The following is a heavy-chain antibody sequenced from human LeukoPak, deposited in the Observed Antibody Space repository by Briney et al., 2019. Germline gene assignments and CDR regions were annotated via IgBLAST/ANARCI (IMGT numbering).Heavy chain of an antibody. CDR2: INTNTGNP. CDR1: GYTFTSYA. Sequence: ASVKVSCKASGYTFTSYAMNWVRQAPGQGLEWMGWINTNTGNPTYAQGFTGRFVFSLDTSVSTAYLQISSLKAEDTAVYYCARGALLGDRSEYDFDYWGQGTLVTVSS. V-gene: IGHV7-4-1*02. J-gene: IGHJ4*02. CDR3: ARGALLGDRSEYDFDY. D-gene: IGHD3-10*01.